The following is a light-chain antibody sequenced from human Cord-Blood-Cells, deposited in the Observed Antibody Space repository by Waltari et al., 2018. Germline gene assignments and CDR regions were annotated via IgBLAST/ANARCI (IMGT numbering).Light chain of an antibody. CDR2: DVS. CDR1: SSDVGGYND. V-gene: IGLV2-14*01. J-gene: IGLJ3*02. Sequence: QSALTQPASVSGSPGQSTTISCTGTSSDVGGYNDVPWYQQHPGKAPNLMIYDVSNRPSGVSNRFSGSKSGNTASLTISGLQAEDEADYYCSSYTSSSFWVFGGGTKLTVL. CDR3: SSYTSSSFWV.